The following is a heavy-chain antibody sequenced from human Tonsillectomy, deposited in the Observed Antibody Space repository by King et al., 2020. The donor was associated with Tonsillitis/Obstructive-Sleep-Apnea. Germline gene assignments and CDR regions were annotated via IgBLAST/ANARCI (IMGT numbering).Heavy chain of an antibody. CDR3: VKVDDYGDYVGYYYYYIDV. V-gene: IGHV3-64D*06. CDR1: GFTFSSYA. CDR2: ISSNGGST. D-gene: IGHD4-17*01. Sequence: EVQLVESGGGLVQPGGSLRLSCSASGFTFSSYAMHWVRQAPGKGLEYVSAISSNGGSTYYADSVKGRFTISRDNSKNTLYLQMSSLRAEDTAVYYCVKVDDYGDYVGYYYYYIDVWGKGTTVTVSS. J-gene: IGHJ6*03.